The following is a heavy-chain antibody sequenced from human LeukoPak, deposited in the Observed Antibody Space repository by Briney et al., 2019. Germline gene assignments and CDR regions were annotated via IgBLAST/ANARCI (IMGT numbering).Heavy chain of an antibody. V-gene: IGHV4-39*07. D-gene: IGHD3-22*01. CDR3: ASYYDSSPFDY. J-gene: IGHJ4*02. CDR1: GGSISSTNYY. Sequence: SETLSLSCTVSGGSISSTNYYWGWIRQPPGKGLEWIGSIYYSGGTYYNPSLKSRVTIYVDTSKNQFSLKLSSVTAADTAVYYCASYYDSSPFDYWGQGTLVTVSS. CDR2: IYYSGGT.